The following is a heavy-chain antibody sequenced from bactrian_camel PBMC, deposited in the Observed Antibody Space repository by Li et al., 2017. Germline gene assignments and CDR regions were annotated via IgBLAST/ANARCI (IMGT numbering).Heavy chain of an antibody. J-gene: IGHJ6*01. D-gene: IGHD2*01. CDR3: AADVDPCVVVSDTFIKIGY. V-gene: IGHV3S1*01. CDR1: GSTYMSYC. Sequence: VQLVESGGGSVETGGSLTLACAASGSTYMSYCMAWVRQAPGKERGGVAVMDSDGSVTYADSVKGRFSISRDNSKNTLYLQMNALSPEDTAMYYCAADVDPCVVVSDTFIKIGYWSQGTQVTVS. CDR2: MDSDGSV.